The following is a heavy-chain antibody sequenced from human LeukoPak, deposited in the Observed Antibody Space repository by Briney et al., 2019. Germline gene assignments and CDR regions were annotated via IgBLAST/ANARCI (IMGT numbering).Heavy chain of an antibody. V-gene: IGHV4-4*07. J-gene: IGHJ6*03. D-gene: IGHD4-11*01. CDR3: ARASLYSNLLSGRNYYYYYYMDV. CDR2: IYTSGST. CDR1: GGSISSYY. Sequence: SETLSLTCTVSGGSISSYYWSWIRQPAGKGLEWIGRIYTSGSTNYNPSLKSRVTMSVDTSKNQFSLKLSSVTAADTAVHYCARASLYSNLLSGRNYYYYYYMDVWGKGTTVTVSS.